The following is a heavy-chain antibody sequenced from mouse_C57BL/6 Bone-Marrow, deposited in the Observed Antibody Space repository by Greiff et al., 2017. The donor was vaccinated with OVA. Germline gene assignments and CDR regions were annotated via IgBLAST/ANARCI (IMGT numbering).Heavy chain of an antibody. J-gene: IGHJ2*01. Sequence: EVHLVESGGGLVQPKGSLKLSCAASGFSFNTYAMNWVRQAPGKGLEWVARIRSKSNNYATYYADSVKDRFTISRDDSESMLYLQMNNLKTEDTAMYDCVRVYYDYEGYFDYGGQGTTLTVSS. D-gene: IGHD2-4*01. CDR3: VRVYYDYEGYFDY. CDR1: GFSFNTYA. CDR2: IRSKSNNYAT. V-gene: IGHV10-1*01.